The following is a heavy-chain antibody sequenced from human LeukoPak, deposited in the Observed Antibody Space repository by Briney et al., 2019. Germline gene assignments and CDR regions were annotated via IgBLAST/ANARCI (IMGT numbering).Heavy chain of an antibody. CDR1: GGSFSGYY. J-gene: IGHJ1*01. V-gene: IGHV4-34*01. CDR2: INHSGST. Sequence: SETLSLTCAVYGGSFSGYYWSWIRQPPGKGLEWIGEINHSGSTNYNPSLKSRVTISIDTSKNQFSLKLSSVTAADTAVYYCARYLDYGGNSRVFQHWGQGTLVTVSS. CDR3: ARYLDYGGNSRVFQH. D-gene: IGHD4-23*01.